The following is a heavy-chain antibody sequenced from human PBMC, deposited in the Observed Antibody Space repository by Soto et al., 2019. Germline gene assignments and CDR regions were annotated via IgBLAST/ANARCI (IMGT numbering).Heavy chain of an antibody. CDR2: IYYSGST. V-gene: IGHV4-30-4*08. Sequence: QVQLQESGPGLVKPSQTLSLTCIVSGGSINSGDYYWSWIRQPPGKGLEWIGYIYYSGSTCYNPSLKSRVIISVDKAKNQLSLKLSSVTAADTAVYYCARAQLVGYYFDYWGQGTLLTVSS. J-gene: IGHJ4*02. CDR1: GGSINSGDYY. D-gene: IGHD2-2*01. CDR3: ARAQLVGYYFDY.